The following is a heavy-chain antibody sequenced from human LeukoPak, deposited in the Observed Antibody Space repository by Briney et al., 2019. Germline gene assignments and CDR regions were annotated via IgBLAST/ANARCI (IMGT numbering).Heavy chain of an antibody. CDR2: IHHNGAT. CDR1: GASLSGHF. V-gene: IGHV4-59*08. CDR3: ARHAAGEPSSGWHGNAFDL. J-gene: IGHJ3*01. D-gene: IGHD6-19*01. Sequence: PSETLSPTCTVSGASLSGHFWSWIRQPPGKGLEWIGYIHHNGATNYNPSLHGRVSVSVDKSRNQFTLRLTSATAADTATYFCARHAAGEPSSGWHGNAFDLWGQGTTVTVS.